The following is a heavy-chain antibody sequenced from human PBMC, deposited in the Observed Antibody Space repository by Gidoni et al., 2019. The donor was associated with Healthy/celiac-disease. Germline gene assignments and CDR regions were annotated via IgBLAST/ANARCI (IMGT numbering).Heavy chain of an antibody. CDR2: IYYSGST. J-gene: IGHJ6*02. Sequence: QVQLQESGPGLVKPSESLSLTCTVSGGSISRYYWSWIRQPPGKGLEWIVYIYYSGSTNYNPPLESRVTISVDTSKNQFSLKLSSVTAADTAVYYCARGQRYFAWLPLDVWGQGTTVTVSS. CDR1: GGSISRYY. CDR3: ARGQRYFAWLPLDV. D-gene: IGHD3-9*01. V-gene: IGHV4-59*13.